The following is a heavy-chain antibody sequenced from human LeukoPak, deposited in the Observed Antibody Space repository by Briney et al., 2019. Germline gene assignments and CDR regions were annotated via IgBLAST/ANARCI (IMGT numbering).Heavy chain of an antibody. CDR3: ARRHSSSWYDADCNWFAP. V-gene: IGHV3-7*03. D-gene: IGHD2-2*01. J-gene: IGHJ5*02. Sequence: GGSLRLSCVGSGFTFRNYWMAWFRQAPGRGLQWVATIKPDESQKFLLASVRGRFTVSRDNAKESLYLQMDSLRAEDTAVYYCARRHSSSWYDADCNWFAPWGQGTLVSVSS. CDR1: GFTFRNYW. CDR2: IKPDESQK.